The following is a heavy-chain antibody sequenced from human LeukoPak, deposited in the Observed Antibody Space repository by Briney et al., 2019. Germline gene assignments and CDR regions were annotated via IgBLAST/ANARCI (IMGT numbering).Heavy chain of an antibody. CDR1: GVSINSNTYS. CDR3: ARFPGSAEYRHYYYMDV. V-gene: IGHV4-39*07. J-gene: IGHJ6*03. D-gene: IGHD2-15*01. Sequence: SETLSLTCTVSGVSINSNTYSWGWIRQPPGEGLEWIGTISYTGNTYFNSSLKSRVTIFVDTSKTQFSLKLSSVTAADTAVYYCARFPGSAEYRHYYYMDVWGKGTTVTVSS. CDR2: ISYTGNT.